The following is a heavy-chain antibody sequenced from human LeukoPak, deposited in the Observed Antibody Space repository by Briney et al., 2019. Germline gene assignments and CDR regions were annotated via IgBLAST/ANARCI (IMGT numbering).Heavy chain of an antibody. CDR1: GGSISSGGYY. J-gene: IGHJ5*02. CDR3: ARGITMIVAWFDP. D-gene: IGHD3-22*01. CDR2: IYYSGST. V-gene: IGHV4-31*03. Sequence: PSETLSLTCTVSGGSISSGGYYWSWIRQHPGKGLEWIGYIYYSGSTYYNPSLKSRVTISVDASKNQFSLKLSSVTAADTAVYYCARGITMIVAWFDPWGQGTLVTVSS.